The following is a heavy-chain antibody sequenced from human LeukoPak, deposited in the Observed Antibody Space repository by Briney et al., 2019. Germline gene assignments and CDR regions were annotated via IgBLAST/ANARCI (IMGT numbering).Heavy chain of an antibody. J-gene: IGHJ4*02. Sequence: GGSLRLSCAASGFSFSNFAMNWVRQALGKGLEWVSAISGSGGGTYYADSVRGRFTISRDNSKNTLYLQMNSLRAEDTAVYYCAKHRGDGSGWYWGQGTLVTVSS. CDR1: GFSFSNFA. D-gene: IGHD6-19*01. V-gene: IGHV3-23*01. CDR3: AKHRGDGSGWY. CDR2: ISGSGGGT.